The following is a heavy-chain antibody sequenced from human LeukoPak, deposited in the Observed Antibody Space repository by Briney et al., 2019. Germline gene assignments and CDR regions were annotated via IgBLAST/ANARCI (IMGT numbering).Heavy chain of an antibody. J-gene: IGHJ5*02. Sequence: GRSLRLSCAASGFTFSSYGMHWVRQAPGKGLEWVAVIWYDGSNKYYADSVKGRFTISRDNSKNTLYLQMNSLRAEDTAVYYCAREGYSGYDFWFDPWGQGTLVTVSS. CDR2: IWYDGSNK. CDR1: GFTFSSYG. D-gene: IGHD5-12*01. V-gene: IGHV3-33*01. CDR3: AREGYSGYDFWFDP.